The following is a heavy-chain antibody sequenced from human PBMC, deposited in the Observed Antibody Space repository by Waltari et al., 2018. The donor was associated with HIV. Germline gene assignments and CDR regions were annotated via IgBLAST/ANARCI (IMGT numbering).Heavy chain of an antibody. V-gene: IGHV4-34*01. CDR2: INHSGST. CDR1: GGSFTGYY. D-gene: IGHD3-10*01. CDR3: ARPQGTGWFDP. J-gene: IGHJ5*02. Sequence: QVQLQQWGTGLVKASQTVSLTCAVYGGSFTGYYWSWIRQPPGKGLEWIGEINHSGSTIFNPSLKSRVTISVDTSKNQFSLKLSSVTAADTAVYYCARPQGTGWFDPWGLGTLVTV.